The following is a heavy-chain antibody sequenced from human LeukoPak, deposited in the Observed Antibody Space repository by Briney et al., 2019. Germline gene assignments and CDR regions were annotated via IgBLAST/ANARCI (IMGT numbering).Heavy chain of an antibody. V-gene: IGHV1-2*02. CDR2: INPNSGGT. CDR3: ASVYYYGSGSHLY. CDR1: GYTFTGYY. D-gene: IGHD3-10*01. Sequence: ASVTVSCKTSGYTFTGYYIHWVRQAPGQGLEWMGWINPNSGGTNYAQEFRGRVTMTRDTSISTAYMELSRLRSDDTAVYYCASVYYYGSGSHLYWGQGTLVTVSS. J-gene: IGHJ4*02.